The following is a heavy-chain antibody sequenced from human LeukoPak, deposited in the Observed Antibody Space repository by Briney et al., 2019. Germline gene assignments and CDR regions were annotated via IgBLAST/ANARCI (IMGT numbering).Heavy chain of an antibody. CDR3: AKGSFYFDSSGYRIQDAFDI. J-gene: IGHJ3*02. D-gene: IGHD3-22*01. V-gene: IGHV3-23*01. Sequence: GGSLRLSCAASGFTFSDYYMSWIRQAPGKGLEWVSFISGSGGNTYYADSVKGRFTISRDNSKNTLYLQLNSLRVEDTAVYYCAKGSFYFDSSGYRIQDAFDIWGQGTMVTVSS. CDR1: GFTFSDYY. CDR2: ISGSGGNT.